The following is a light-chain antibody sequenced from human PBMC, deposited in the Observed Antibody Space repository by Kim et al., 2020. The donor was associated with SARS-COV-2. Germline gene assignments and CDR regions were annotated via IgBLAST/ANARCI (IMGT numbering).Light chain of an antibody. Sequence: VTISCSGSSSNIGAGYDVHWYQQLPGTAPKLLIYGNSNRPSGVPDRFSGSKSGTSASLAITGLQAEDEADYYCQSYDSSLSGSKVFGTGTKVTVL. CDR1: SSNIGAGYD. J-gene: IGLJ1*01. CDR3: QSYDSSLSGSKV. V-gene: IGLV1-40*01. CDR2: GNS.